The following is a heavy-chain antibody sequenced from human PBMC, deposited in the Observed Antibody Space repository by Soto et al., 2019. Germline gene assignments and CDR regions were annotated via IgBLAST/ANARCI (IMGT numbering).Heavy chain of an antibody. CDR2: IYWDGDK. Sequence: QITLKESGPTLVKPTQTLTLTCSFSGFSLISTGAGVGWIRQPPGKALEWLALIYWDGDKRYSPALKSRLTITKDSSKNQLVLTMTNVDPVDTATYYCARRQSIMIRGANAFDIWGQGTFVSVSS. CDR1: GFSLISTGAG. V-gene: IGHV2-5*02. CDR3: ARRQSIMIRGANAFDI. D-gene: IGHD3-10*01. J-gene: IGHJ3*02.